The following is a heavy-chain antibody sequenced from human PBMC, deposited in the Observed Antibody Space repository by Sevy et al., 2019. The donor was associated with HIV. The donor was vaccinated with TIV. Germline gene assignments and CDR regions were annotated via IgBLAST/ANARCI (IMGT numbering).Heavy chain of an antibody. J-gene: IGHJ6*02. Sequence: GGSLRLSCAASGFTFSSYAMHWVRQAPGKGLEWVAVISYDGSNKYYVDSVKGRFTISRDNSKNTLYLQMNSLRAEDTAVYYCARGAVGDGGYYYYGMDVWGQGTTVTVSS. CDR2: ISYDGSNK. D-gene: IGHD1-26*01. CDR1: GFTFSSYA. CDR3: ARGAVGDGGYYYYGMDV. V-gene: IGHV3-30-3*01.